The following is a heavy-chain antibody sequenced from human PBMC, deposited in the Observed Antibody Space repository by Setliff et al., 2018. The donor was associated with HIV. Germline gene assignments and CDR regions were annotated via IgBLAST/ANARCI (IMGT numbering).Heavy chain of an antibody. D-gene: IGHD2-15*01. J-gene: IGHJ4*02. V-gene: IGHV3-7*01. CDR1: GFIFRNYW. Sequence: HPGGSLRLSCAASGFIFRNYWMTWVRQAPGRGLEWVASINQDESEEYYVDSVKGRFTISRDNAKNSLYLQMNSLRAEDTAVYYCARDGLEGDMAGRQRTYAFGYWGQGTLVTVSS. CDR2: INQDESEE. CDR3: ARDGLEGDMAGRQRTYAFGY.